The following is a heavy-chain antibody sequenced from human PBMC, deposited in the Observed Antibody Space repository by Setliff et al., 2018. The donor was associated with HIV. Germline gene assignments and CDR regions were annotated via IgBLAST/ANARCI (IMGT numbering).Heavy chain of an antibody. CDR2: IYPGDSDT. CDR3: ARLGAYCSSTSCYSYYYYYYYMDF. J-gene: IGHJ6*03. V-gene: IGHV5-51*01. CDR1: GYSFTSHW. D-gene: IGHD2-2*02. Sequence: GESLKISCKGSGYSFTSHWIGWGRQMPGKGLEWMGIIYPGDSDTRYSPSFQGQVTISADKSISTAYLQWSSLKASDTAMYYCARLGAYCSSTSCYSYYYYYYYMDFWGKGTTVTVSS.